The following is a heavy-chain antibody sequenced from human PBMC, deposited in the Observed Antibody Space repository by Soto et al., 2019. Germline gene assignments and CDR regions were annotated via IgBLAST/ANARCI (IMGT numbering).Heavy chain of an antibody. CDR3: ASEGVLRFVEWLSATRQYGMDV. Sequence: QVQLQQWGAGLLKPSETLSLTCAVYGGSFSGYYWSWIRQPPGKGLECIGEVNHSGSTNYNPSLKSRVTLSVDTSKNQFSLKLSSVTAADTAVYYCASEGVLRFVEWLSATRQYGMDVWGQGTTVTVSS. CDR1: GGSFSGYY. V-gene: IGHV4-34*01. CDR2: VNHSGST. D-gene: IGHD3-3*01. J-gene: IGHJ6*02.